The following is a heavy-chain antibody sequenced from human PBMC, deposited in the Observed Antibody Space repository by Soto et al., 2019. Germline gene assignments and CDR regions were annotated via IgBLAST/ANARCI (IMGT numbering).Heavy chain of an antibody. V-gene: IGHV4-34*01. CDR2: INHSGGT. Sequence: QVQLQQWGAGLLKPPETLSLTCAVSGGSLRGYYWSWIRQSPGKGLEWIGEINHSGGTNYSPSLKSRVTISVDTSKNQFSLRLISLTAADTAVYYCAKSATVGAANFDVWGQGTMVTVSA. J-gene: IGHJ3*01. D-gene: IGHD1-26*01. CDR3: AKSATVGAANFDV. CDR1: GGSLRGYY.